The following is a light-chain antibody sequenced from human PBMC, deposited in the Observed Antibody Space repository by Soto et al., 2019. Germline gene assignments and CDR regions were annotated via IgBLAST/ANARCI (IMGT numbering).Light chain of an antibody. V-gene: IGKV3-15*01. Sequence: EVLMTQSPDILSVSPGETAILSCRASQSVASALAWYQQRPGQPPRVIMYGASVRSTGLPDRFSGSGSGTEFTLTITSLHSEDFAVYFCQNYKYWPYTFGQGTKVDIK. CDR2: GAS. J-gene: IGKJ2*01. CDR1: QSVASA. CDR3: QNYKYWPYT.